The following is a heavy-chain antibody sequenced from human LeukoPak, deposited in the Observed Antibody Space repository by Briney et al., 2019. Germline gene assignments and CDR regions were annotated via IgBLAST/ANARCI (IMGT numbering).Heavy chain of an antibody. D-gene: IGHD6-13*01. Sequence: GRSLRLSCAASGFTFSNYGMHWVRQAPGKGLEWGAVIWYDGSNKYYADSVKGRFTLSRDNSKNTLFLQMNSLRPEDTAVYFCARDLTQLALFDNWGQGTLVTVSS. J-gene: IGHJ4*02. CDR3: ARDLTQLALFDN. CDR1: GFTFSNYG. CDR2: IWYDGSNK. V-gene: IGHV3-33*01.